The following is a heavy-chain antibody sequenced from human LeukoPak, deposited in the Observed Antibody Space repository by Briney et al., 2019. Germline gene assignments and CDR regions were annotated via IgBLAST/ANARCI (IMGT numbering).Heavy chain of an antibody. J-gene: IGHJ6*04. Sequence: ASQTLSLTCTVSGGSISSGGYYWSWIRQHPGKGLEWTGYIYYSGSTYYNPSLKSRVTISVDTSKNQFSLKLSSVTAADTAVYYCARGIAVAGPRGDYYYYGMDVWGKGTTVTVSS. V-gene: IGHV4-31*03. CDR2: IYYSGST. CDR3: ARGIAVAGPRGDYYYYGMDV. D-gene: IGHD6-19*01. CDR1: GGSISSGGYY.